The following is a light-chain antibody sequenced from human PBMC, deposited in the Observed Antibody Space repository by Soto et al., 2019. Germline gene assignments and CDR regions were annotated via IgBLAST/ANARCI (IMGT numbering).Light chain of an antibody. CDR2: GAS. Sequence: EIVLTQSPGTLSLSPGERATLSCRASQSVSSSYLAWYQQKPGQAPRRLIYGASSSATGIPDRFSGSGSGTDCTLTISKLEPEDFAVYYWQQYGSSPLTFGGGTKVEIK. CDR1: QSVSSSY. J-gene: IGKJ4*01. V-gene: IGKV3-20*01. CDR3: QQYGSSPLT.